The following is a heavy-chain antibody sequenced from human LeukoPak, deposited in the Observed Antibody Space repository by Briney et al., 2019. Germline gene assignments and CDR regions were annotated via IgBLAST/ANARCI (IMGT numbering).Heavy chain of an antibody. Sequence: PSEALSLTCTVSGGSIFSYYWSWIRQPPGKGLEWMGYIYYSGSTNYNPSLKSRVTISVDTSKNQFSLRVSSVTAADTAVYYCARHLNNCGDDCYIFDYWSQGTLVTVSS. D-gene: IGHD2-21*01. CDR1: GGSIFSYY. CDR3: ARHLNNCGDDCYIFDY. V-gene: IGHV4-59*08. J-gene: IGHJ4*02. CDR2: IYYSGST.